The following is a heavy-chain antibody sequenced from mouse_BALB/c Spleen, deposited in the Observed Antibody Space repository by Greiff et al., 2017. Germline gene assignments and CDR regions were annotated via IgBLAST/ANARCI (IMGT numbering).Heavy chain of an antibody. CDR2: ISSGGSYT. CDR1: GFTFSSYG. D-gene: IGHD2-1*01. Sequence: EVQLQESGGDLVKPGGFLKLSCAASGFTFSSYGMSWVRQTPDKRLEWVATISSGGSYTYYPDSVKGRFTISRDNAKNTLYLQMSSLKSEDTAMYYCARQEGNYERYFDYWGQGTTLTVSS. CDR3: ARQEGNYERYFDY. J-gene: IGHJ2*01. V-gene: IGHV5-6*01.